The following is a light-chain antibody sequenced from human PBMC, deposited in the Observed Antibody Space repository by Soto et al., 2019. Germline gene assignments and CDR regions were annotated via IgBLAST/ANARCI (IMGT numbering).Light chain of an antibody. CDR2: GAS. CDR3: QQYNNWPPWT. Sequence: EIVMTQSPVTLSVSPGDRATLSCRASQSVSSDLAWYQQKPGQAPRLLVYGASTRATGIPARFSGSGSGTEFTLTISNLQSEDFAGYYCQQYNNWPPWTFGQGTKVESK. CDR1: QSVSSD. V-gene: IGKV3-15*01. J-gene: IGKJ1*01.